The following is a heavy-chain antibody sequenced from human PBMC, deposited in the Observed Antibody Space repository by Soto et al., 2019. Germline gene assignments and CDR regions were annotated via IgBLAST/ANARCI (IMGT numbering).Heavy chain of an antibody. D-gene: IGHD3-10*01. CDR1: GFTFTSSA. V-gene: IGHV1-58*01. CDR2: IVVGSGNT. Sequence: QMPLVQSGPEVKKPGTSVKVSCKASGFTFTSSAVQWVRQARGQRLEWIGWIVVGSGNTNYAQKFQERVTITRDMSTSTAYMELSSLRAEDTAVYYCAARDVWFGELYGMDVWGQGTTVTVSS. J-gene: IGHJ6*02. CDR3: AARDVWFGELYGMDV.